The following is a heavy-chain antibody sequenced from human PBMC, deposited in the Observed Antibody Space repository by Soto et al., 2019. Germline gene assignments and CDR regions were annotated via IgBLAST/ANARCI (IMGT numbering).Heavy chain of an antibody. CDR1: GFTFSDYY. CDR3: ARDPSFYYDSSGYVDY. J-gene: IGHJ4*02. CDR2: ISSSSSYT. D-gene: IGHD3-22*01. V-gene: IGHV3-11*05. Sequence: SLRLSCAASGFTFSDYYMSWIRQAPGKGLEWVSYISSSSSYTNYADSVKGRFTISRDNAKNSLYLQMNSLRAEDTAVYYCARDPSFYYDSSGYVDYWGQGTLVTVSS.